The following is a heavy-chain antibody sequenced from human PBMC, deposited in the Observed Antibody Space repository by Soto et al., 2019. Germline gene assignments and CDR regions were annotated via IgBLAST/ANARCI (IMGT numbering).Heavy chain of an antibody. CDR2: IYYSGST. D-gene: IGHD3-22*01. CDR1: GGSISSSSYY. V-gene: IGHV4-39*01. CDR3: ASTYYNATSGPFDF. J-gene: IGHJ4*02. Sequence: SETLSLTCTVSGGSISSSSYYWGWFRQPPGKGLEWIGSIYYSGSTYYNPSLKSRVTISVDTSKNQFSLKLSSVTAADTAVYYTASTYYNATSGPFDFWGQGALGT.